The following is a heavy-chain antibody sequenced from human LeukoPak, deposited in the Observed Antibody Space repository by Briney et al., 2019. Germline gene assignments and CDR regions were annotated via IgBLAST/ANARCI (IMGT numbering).Heavy chain of an antibody. D-gene: IGHD4-17*01. CDR1: GYSFINYY. Sequence: ASVKVSCKASGYSFINYYIHWVRQAPGQGLEWMGIINPSGAGTSFALKFQGRVTMTRDMSTSTVYMELNSLRSQDTAVYYCARAWEAVAGNYGVVDYWGQGTLVTVSS. CDR3: ARAWEAVAGNYGVVDY. CDR2: INPSGAGT. V-gene: IGHV1-46*01. J-gene: IGHJ4*02.